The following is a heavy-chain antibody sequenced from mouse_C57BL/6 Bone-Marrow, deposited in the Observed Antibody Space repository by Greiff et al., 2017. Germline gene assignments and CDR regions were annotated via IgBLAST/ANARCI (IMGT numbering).Heavy chain of an antibody. Sequence: VKLQQPGAELVKPGASVKLSCKASGYTFTSYWMHWVKQRPGRGLEWIGRIDPNSGGTKYNEKFKSKATLTVDKPSSTAYMQLSSLTSEDSAVYYCARSGGSSRCYFDYWGQGTTLTVSS. CDR2: IDPNSGGT. CDR3: ARSGGSSRCYFDY. V-gene: IGHV1-72*01. J-gene: IGHJ2*01. D-gene: IGHD1-1*01. CDR1: GYTFTSYW.